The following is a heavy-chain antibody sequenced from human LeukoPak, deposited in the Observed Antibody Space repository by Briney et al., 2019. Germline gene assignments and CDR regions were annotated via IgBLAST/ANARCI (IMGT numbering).Heavy chain of an antibody. V-gene: IGHV4-39*07. CDR1: GGSISSSSYY. Sequence: SETLSLTCTVSGGSISSSSYYWGWIRQPPGKGLEWIGSIYYSGSTYYNPSLKSRVTISVDTSKNQFSLKLSSVTAADTAVYYCARERYYYDSSGYYLHPYYFDYWGQGTLVTVSS. CDR2: IYYSGST. CDR3: ARERYYYDSSGYYLHPYYFDY. J-gene: IGHJ4*02. D-gene: IGHD3-22*01.